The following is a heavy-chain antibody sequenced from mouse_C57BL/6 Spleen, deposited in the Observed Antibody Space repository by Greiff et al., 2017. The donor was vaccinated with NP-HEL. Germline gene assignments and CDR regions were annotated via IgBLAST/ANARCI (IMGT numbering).Heavy chain of an antibody. CDR2: IDPSDSYT. J-gene: IGHJ2*01. CDR3: ARRSGGKGLFDY. V-gene: IGHV1-69*01. Sequence: QVQLQQPGAELVMPGASVKLSCKASGYTFTSYWMHWVKQRPGQGLEWIGEIDPSDSYTNYNQKFKGKSTLTVDKSSSTAYMQLSSLTSEDSAVYYCARRSGGKGLFDYWGQGTTLTVSS. CDR1: GYTFTSYW.